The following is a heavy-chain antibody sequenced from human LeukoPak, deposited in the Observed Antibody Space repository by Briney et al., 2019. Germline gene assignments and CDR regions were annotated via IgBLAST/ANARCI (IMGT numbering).Heavy chain of an antibody. CDR2: IYYSGST. Sequence: SETLSLTCTVSGGSISSSSYYWGWIRQPPGKGLEWIGSIYYSGSTYYNPSLKSRVTISVDTSKNQFSLKLSSVTAADTAVYYCARVPNWGREPDYYYYYGMDVWGQGTTVTVSS. D-gene: IGHD7-27*01. J-gene: IGHJ6*02. V-gene: IGHV4-39*07. CDR3: ARVPNWGREPDYYYYYGMDV. CDR1: GGSISSSSYY.